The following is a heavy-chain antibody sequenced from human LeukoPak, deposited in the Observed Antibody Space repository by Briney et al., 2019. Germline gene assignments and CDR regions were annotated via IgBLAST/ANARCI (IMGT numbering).Heavy chain of an antibody. J-gene: IGHJ4*02. V-gene: IGHV3-64*02. CDR1: GFTFSDHA. CDR3: VRDSFYTGYDRGFGY. D-gene: IGHD5-12*01. CDR2: ISRNGTRT. Sequence: GGSLRLSCAASGFTFSDHALHWVRQAPGKGLQYVSAISRNGTRTFYADSVKDRFTISRDKSTKTLYLQMGSLRVEDMGVYYCVRDSFYTGYDRGFGYWGQGTLVTVS.